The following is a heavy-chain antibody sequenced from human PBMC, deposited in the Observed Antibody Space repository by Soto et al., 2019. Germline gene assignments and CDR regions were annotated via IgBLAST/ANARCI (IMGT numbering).Heavy chain of an antibody. CDR1: GFTFSSYA. J-gene: IGHJ4*02. Sequence: GGSLRLSCAASGFTFSSYAMSWVRQAPGKGLEWVSAISGSGGSTYYADSVKGRFTISRDNSKNTLYLQMNSLRAEDTAVYYCAKERYYDYVWGSISGGKLDYWGQVTLVTVSS. CDR2: ISGSGGST. D-gene: IGHD3-16*01. V-gene: IGHV3-23*01. CDR3: AKERYYDYVWGSISGGKLDY.